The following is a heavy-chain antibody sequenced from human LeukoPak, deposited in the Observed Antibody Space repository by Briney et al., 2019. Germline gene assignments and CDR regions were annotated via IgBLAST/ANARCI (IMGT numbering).Heavy chain of an antibody. Sequence: SGGSLRLSCAASGFTFSNAWMSWVRQAPGKGLEWVSAISGSGGGTYYADSVKGRFTVSRDNSKNTLYLQMNSLRAEDTAVYYCAKDRYYDILTGSDYFDYWGQGTLVTVSS. D-gene: IGHD3-9*01. J-gene: IGHJ4*02. CDR2: ISGSGGGT. CDR1: GFTFSNAW. CDR3: AKDRYYDILTGSDYFDY. V-gene: IGHV3-23*01.